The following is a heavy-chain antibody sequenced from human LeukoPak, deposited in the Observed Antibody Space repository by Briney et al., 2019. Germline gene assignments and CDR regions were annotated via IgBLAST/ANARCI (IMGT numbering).Heavy chain of an antibody. CDR2: IYYSGST. CDR1: GGSISSYY. Sequence: SETLSLTCTVSGGSISSYYWSWIRQPPGKGLEWIGYIYYSGSTNYNPSLKSRVAISVDTSKNQFSLKLSSVTAADTAIYYCATYGLVNRRRAFDIWGQGTKVTVSS. J-gene: IGHJ3*02. D-gene: IGHD4-17*01. CDR3: ATYGLVNRRRAFDI. V-gene: IGHV4-59*01.